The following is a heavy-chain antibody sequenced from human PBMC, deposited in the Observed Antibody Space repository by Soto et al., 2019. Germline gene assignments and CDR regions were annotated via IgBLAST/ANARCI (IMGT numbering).Heavy chain of an antibody. CDR1: GYSFTSYW. V-gene: IGHV5-51*01. D-gene: IGHD3-10*01. J-gene: IGHJ4*02. CDR2: IYPGDSDT. Sequence: EVQLVQSGAEVKKPGESLKISCKGSGYSFTSYWIGWVRQMPGKGLEWMGIIYPGDSDTRYSPSFQGQVTISADKSISTAYLQWSSLKASGTAMYYCARHENLDISYGSGSHIDYWGQGTLVTVSS. CDR3: ARHENLDISYGSGSHIDY.